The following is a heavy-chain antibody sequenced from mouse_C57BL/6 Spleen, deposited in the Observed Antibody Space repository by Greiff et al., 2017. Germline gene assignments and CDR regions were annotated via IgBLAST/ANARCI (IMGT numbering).Heavy chain of an antibody. Sequence: EVHLVESGGGLVKPGGSLKLSCAASGFTFSNYGMHWVRQAPEKGLEWVAYISSGSSTIYYADTVKGRFTISRDNAKNTLFLQMTSLGSEDTAMYYWARRALYVWFAYWGQGTLVTVSA. D-gene: IGHD3-3*01. V-gene: IGHV5-17*01. CDR3: ARRALYVWFAY. J-gene: IGHJ3*01. CDR2: ISSGSSTI. CDR1: GFTFSNYG.